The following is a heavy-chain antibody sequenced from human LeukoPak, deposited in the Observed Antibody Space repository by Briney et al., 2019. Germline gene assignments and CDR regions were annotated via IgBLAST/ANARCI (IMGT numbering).Heavy chain of an antibody. V-gene: IGHV4-39*01. CDR3: ARPSFGAPDFDY. CDR2: IYYSGST. Sequence: TSETLSLTCTVSGGSISSSSYYWGWIRQPPGKGLEWIGSIYYSGSTYYNPSLKSRVTISVDTSKNQFSLKLSSVTAADTAVYYCARPSFGAPDFDYWGQGTLVTVSS. CDR1: GGSISSSSYY. J-gene: IGHJ4*02. D-gene: IGHD3-3*01.